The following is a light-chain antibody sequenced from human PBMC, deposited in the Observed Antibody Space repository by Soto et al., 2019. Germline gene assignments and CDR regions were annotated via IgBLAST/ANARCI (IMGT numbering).Light chain of an antibody. CDR2: EVS. CDR3: SSYSSSSTILV. J-gene: IGLJ1*01. V-gene: IGLV2-14*01. CDR1: ISDVGGYKY. Sequence: QSLLPQPASGCGSPGQSNTISCNGTISDVGGYKYVSWYQQYPGKAPKLKIYEVSNRPSGVSNRFSGSKSGNTASLTISGLQAEDEADYYCSSYSSSSTILVFGSGSTVTV.